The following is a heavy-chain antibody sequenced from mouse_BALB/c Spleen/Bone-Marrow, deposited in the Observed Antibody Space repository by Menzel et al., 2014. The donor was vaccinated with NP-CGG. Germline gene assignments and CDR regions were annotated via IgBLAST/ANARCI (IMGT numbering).Heavy chain of an antibody. V-gene: IGHV1-80*01. CDR1: GYVFSTYW. CDR2: IYPGDGDT. D-gene: IGHD1-1*02. Sequence: QVQLQQSGAELVRPGSSVKISCKASGYVFSTYWMNWVKQRPGQGLERIGQIYPGDGDTNYNGKFKDKVILTADKSSSIAYMQLSSLASEDYAVYFCARCGKGAMDYWGQGTSVTVSS. J-gene: IGHJ4*01. CDR3: ARCGKGAMDY.